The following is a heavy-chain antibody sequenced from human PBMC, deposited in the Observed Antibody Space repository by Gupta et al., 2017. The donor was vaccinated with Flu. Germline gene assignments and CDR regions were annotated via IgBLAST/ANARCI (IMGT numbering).Heavy chain of an antibody. CDR1: GFTFSNAW. CDR2: IKSKTDGGTT. Sequence: EVQLVESGGGLVKPGGSLRLSCAASGFTFSNAWMSWVRQAPGKGLEWVGRIKSKTDGGTTDYAAPVKGRFTISRDDSKNTLYLQMNRLKTEDTAVYYCTTGDSSGYYDFDYWGQGTLVTVSS. CDR3: TTGDSSGYYDFDY. J-gene: IGHJ4*02. D-gene: IGHD3-22*01. V-gene: IGHV3-15*01.